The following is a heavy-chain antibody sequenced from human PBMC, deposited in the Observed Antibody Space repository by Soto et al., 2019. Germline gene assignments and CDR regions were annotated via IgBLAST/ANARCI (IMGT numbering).Heavy chain of an antibody. D-gene: IGHD3-22*01. CDR3: VWISGYYYPLGY. Sequence: ASVKVSCKASGYTFTSYGISWVRQAPGQGLEWMGWISAYNGNTNYAQKLQGRVTMTTDTSTSTAYMELRSLRSDDTAMYYCVWISGYYYPLGYWGQGTLVTVSS. J-gene: IGHJ4*02. CDR1: GYTFTSYG. CDR2: ISAYNGNT. V-gene: IGHV1-18*01.